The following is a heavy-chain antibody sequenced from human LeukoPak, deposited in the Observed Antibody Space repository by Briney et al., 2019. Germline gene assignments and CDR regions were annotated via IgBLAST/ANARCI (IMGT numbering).Heavy chain of an antibody. CDR1: GISLSNYA. V-gene: IGHV3-23*01. CDR2: ISERGGST. Sequence: PGGSLRLSCVVSGISLSNYAMTWVRQAPGKGLEWVSYISERGGSTTYADSVKGRFTISRDTSLNTLYLQMNNLRAEDTAVYFCAKRGVVIRGLLVIGYHQEAYHYDFWGQGVLVTVSP. J-gene: IGHJ4*02. CDR3: AKRGVVIRGLLVIGYHQEAYHYDF. D-gene: IGHD3-10*01.